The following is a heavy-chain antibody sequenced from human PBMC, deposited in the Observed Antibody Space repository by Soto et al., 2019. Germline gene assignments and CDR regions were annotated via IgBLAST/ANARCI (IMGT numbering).Heavy chain of an antibody. D-gene: IGHD3-10*02. J-gene: IGHJ4*02. V-gene: IGHV3-74*03. CDR2: ITSDGSGT. Sequence: GGSLRLSCAASGFTFSGYWMHWVRQAPGKGLEWVSRITSDGSGTAYADSGKGRFSISRDNAKNTVYLQMDSLRVEDTAVYYCRRHAIFVRGVPDDYCGQGTPLTVSS. CDR1: GFTFSGYW. CDR3: RRHAIFVRGVPDDY.